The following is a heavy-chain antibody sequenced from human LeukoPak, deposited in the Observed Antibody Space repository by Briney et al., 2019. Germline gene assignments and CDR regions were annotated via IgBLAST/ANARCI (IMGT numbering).Heavy chain of an antibody. V-gene: IGHV3-11*01. CDR3: GTHAGRTGSGD. CDR1: GFIFSGHY. D-gene: IGHD3/OR15-3a*01. CDR2: ISGSGSDI. Sequence: GGSLRLSCVTSGFIFSGHYMSWIRQAPGKGLEWVGYISGSGSDISYADSVKGRFTISRDNAKDSLYLQMNSLRADDTAVYYCGTHAGRTGSGDWGQGTLVTVPS. J-gene: IGHJ4*02.